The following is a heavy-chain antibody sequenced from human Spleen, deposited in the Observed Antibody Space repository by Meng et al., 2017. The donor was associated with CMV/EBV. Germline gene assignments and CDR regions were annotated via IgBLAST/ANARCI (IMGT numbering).Heavy chain of an antibody. CDR1: GFTFSSYA. CDR2: ISYDGSNQ. Sequence: GESLKISCAASGFTFSSYAMHWVRQAPGKGLEWVTIISYDGSNQYYADSVKGRFTISRDNSKNTLYLQMNSLRAEDTAVYYCARDSTEYQLHSGMDVWGQGTTVTVSS. J-gene: IGHJ6*02. CDR3: ARDSTEYQLHSGMDV. V-gene: IGHV3-30*04. D-gene: IGHD2-2*01.